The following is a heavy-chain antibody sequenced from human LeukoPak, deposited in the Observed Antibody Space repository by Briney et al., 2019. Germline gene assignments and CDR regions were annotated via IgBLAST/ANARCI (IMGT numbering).Heavy chain of an antibody. CDR3: ARGPTITGDLDY. D-gene: IGHD7-27*01. Sequence: SETLSLTCTVSGGSISSGGYYWSWIRQHPGKGLEWIGYIYYSGSTYYNPSLKSRVTISVDTSKNQFSLKLSSVTAADTAVYYCARGPTITGDLDYWGQGTLVTVSS. CDR2: IYYSGST. V-gene: IGHV4-31*03. J-gene: IGHJ4*02. CDR1: GGSISSGGYY.